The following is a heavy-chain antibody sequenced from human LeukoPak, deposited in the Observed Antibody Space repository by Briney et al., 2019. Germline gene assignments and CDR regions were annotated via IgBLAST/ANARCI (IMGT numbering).Heavy chain of an antibody. Sequence: SETLSLTCTVSGGSVSGYHWSWIRQSPGKGLEWIGYIYYSGSTNYNPSLKSRVTILVDTSKNQFSLKLSSVNAADTAVYYCARLVRDLYSHGRYGGFDYWGPGVLVTFSS. CDR2: IYYSGST. CDR1: GGSVSGYH. CDR3: ARLVRDLYSHGRYGGFDY. J-gene: IGHJ4*02. D-gene: IGHD6-19*01. V-gene: IGHV4-59*02.